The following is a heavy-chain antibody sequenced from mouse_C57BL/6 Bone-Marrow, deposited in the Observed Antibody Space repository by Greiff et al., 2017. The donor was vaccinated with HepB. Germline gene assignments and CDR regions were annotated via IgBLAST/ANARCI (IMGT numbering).Heavy chain of an antibody. CDR2: ISDGGSYT. J-gene: IGHJ1*03. CDR3: ARDHNTTVVAKGNFDV. Sequence: EVQLVESGGGLVKPGGSLKLSCAASGFTFSSYATSWVRQTPEKRLEWVATISDGGSYTYYPDNVKGRFTISRDNAKNKLYLQMNHLKSEDTAMYYCARDHNTTVVAKGNFDVWGTGTTVTVSS. CDR1: GFTFSSYA. D-gene: IGHD1-1*01. V-gene: IGHV5-4*01.